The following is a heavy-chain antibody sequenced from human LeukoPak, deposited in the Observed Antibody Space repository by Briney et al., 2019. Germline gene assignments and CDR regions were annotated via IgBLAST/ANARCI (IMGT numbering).Heavy chain of an antibody. V-gene: IGHV1-2*02. D-gene: IGHD3-3*01. CDR2: INPNSGGT. CDR1: GYTFTGYY. J-gene: IGHJ4*02. CDR3: AREATIFGVVTASERAFDY. Sequence: ASVKVSCKASGYTFTGYYMHWVRRAPGQGLEWMGWINPNSGGTNYAQKFQGRVTMTRDTSISTAYMELSRLRSDDTAVYYCAREATIFGVVTASERAFDYWGQGTLVTVSS.